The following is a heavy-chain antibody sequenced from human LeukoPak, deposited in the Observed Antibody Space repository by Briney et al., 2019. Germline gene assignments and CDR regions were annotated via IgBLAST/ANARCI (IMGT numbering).Heavy chain of an antibody. D-gene: IGHD4-17*01. Sequence: SQTLSLTCTVSSGSISSEDYHWSWIRQPAGKGLEWIGHVYATGTTNYNPSLQSRVTISVETSKNQIFLKLASVTAADTAVYYCAREAPLGEYGDYVTDYWGQGTLVTVSS. CDR1: SGSISSEDYH. V-gene: IGHV4-61*09. CDR2: VYATGTT. CDR3: AREAPLGEYGDYVTDY. J-gene: IGHJ4*02.